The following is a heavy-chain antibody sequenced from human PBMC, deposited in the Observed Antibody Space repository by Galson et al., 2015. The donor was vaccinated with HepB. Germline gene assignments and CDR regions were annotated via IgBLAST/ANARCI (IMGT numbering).Heavy chain of an antibody. V-gene: IGHV7-4-1*02. CDR3: ARVDRRFPRATFSYFYYYGLDV. Sequence: SVKVSCKASGYPFTNYAIHWVRQAPGQGLEWMGWINTNTGSPTYGQAFPRRFVFSLDTSASTTYLQINSLRAEDAALYFCARVDRRFPRATFSYFYYYGLDVWGQGTTVTVSS. D-gene: IGHD2-15*01. J-gene: IGHJ6*02. CDR1: GYPFTNYA. CDR2: INTNTGSP.